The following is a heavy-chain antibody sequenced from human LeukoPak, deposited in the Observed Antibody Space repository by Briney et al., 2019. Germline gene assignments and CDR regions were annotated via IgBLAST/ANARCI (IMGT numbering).Heavy chain of an antibody. V-gene: IGHV4-31*03. J-gene: IGHJ4*02. CDR3: ARGPPRLRYFDY. CDR1: GGSISSGGYY. Sequence: SQTLSLTCTVAGGSISSGGYYWSWIRQHPGKGLEWIGYIYYSGSTYYNPSLKSRVTISVDTSKNQFSLKLSSVTAADTAVYYCARGPPRLRYFDYGGQGTLVTVSS. D-gene: IGHD3-9*01. CDR2: IYYSGST.